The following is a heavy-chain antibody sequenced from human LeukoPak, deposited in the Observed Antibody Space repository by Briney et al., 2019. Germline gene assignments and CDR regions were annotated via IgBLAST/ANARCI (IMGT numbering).Heavy chain of an antibody. Sequence: PGGSLRLSCAASGFTFSSYAMHWVRQAPGTGLEWVAVISYDGRSQNYADTVKGRFAISRDTSKNTVFLQMSSLRVEDTALYYCTRQFHCTDRGCYTFDFWGQGTLVTVSS. V-gene: IGHV3-30*15. CDR2: ISYDGRSQ. CDR1: GFTFSSYA. CDR3: TRQFHCTDRGCYTFDF. D-gene: IGHD2-2*02. J-gene: IGHJ4*02.